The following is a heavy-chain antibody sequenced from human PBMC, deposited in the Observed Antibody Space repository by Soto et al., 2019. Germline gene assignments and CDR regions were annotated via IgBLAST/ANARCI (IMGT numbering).Heavy chain of an antibody. CDR1: GFTFSSYS. V-gene: IGHV3-21*01. Sequence: EVQLVESGGGLVKPGGSLRLSCAASGFTFSSYSMNWVRQAPGKGLEWVSSISSSRSNIYYADSVKGRFTISRDNAKNLLYVQMNSLRAENTAVYYLAGRIAVAGNLDYWGQGTLFPVSS. J-gene: IGHJ4*02. CDR2: ISSSRSNI. CDR3: AGRIAVAGNLDY. D-gene: IGHD6-19*01.